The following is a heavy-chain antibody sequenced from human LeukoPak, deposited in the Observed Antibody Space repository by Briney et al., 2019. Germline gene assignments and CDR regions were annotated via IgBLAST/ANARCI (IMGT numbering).Heavy chain of an antibody. J-gene: IGHJ5*02. CDR1: GYTFTSYD. V-gene: IGHV1-8*01. D-gene: IGHD6-19*01. CDR3: AREGYSSGWYHPRWFDP. CDR2: MNPNSGNT. Sequence: ASVKVSCKASGYTFTSYDINWVRQATGQGLEWMGWMNPNSGNTGYAQKFQGRVTMTRDTSISTAYMELSRLRSDDTAVYYCAREGYSSGWYHPRWFDPWGQGTLVTVSS.